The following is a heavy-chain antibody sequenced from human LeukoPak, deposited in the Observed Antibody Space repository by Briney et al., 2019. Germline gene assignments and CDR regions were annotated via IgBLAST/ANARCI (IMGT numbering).Heavy chain of an antibody. CDR3: ARGGCTSSSCYLFDY. J-gene: IGHJ4*02. D-gene: IGHD2-8*01. V-gene: IGHV3-21*01. CDR1: GFTFSSYS. Sequence: PGGSLRLSCAASGFTFSSYSISWGRQARGKGGEWVSVISSSSNDIFYADSGKGGFTISRDNAKNSLYLQINSLSAEDTAVYYCARGGCTSSSCYLFDYWGQGTLVTVSS. CDR2: ISSSSNDI.